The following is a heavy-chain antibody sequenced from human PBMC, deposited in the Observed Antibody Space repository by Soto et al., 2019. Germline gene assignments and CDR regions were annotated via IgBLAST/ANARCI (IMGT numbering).Heavy chain of an antibody. CDR1: GFTFSSYA. CDR2: ISYDGSNK. Sequence: QVQLVESGGGVVQPGRSLRLSCAASGFTFSSYAMHWVRQAPGKGLEWVAVISYDGSNKYYADSVKGRFTISRDNSKDTRYLQMNSLRAEDTAVYYWARDGLLGYFDYWGQGTLVTVSS. D-gene: IGHD3-16*01. V-gene: IGHV3-30-3*01. CDR3: ARDGLLGYFDY. J-gene: IGHJ4*02.